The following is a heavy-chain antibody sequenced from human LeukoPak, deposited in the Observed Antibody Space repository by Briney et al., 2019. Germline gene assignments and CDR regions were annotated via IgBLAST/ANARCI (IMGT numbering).Heavy chain of an antibody. V-gene: IGHV1-69*06. J-gene: IGHJ4*02. CDR3: ARNYDSSQGSFDY. CDR2: IIPIFGTA. D-gene: IGHD3-22*01. Sequence: SVKVSCKASGGTFSSYAISWVRQAPGQGLEWMGRIIPIFGTANYAQKFQGRVTITADKSTGTAYMELSSLRSEDTAVYYCARNYDSSQGSFDYWGQGTLVTVSS. CDR1: GGTFSSYA.